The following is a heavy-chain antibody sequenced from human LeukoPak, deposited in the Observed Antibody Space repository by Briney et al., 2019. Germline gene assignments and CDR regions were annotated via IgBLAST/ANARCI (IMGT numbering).Heavy chain of an antibody. J-gene: IGHJ4*02. V-gene: IGHV3-23*01. Sequence: GGSLRLSCTVSGFTLSSYEMSWIRQAPGKGLEWVSSIDYDGGSGHYADSVKGRFTISRDNSNNTLFLHLNSLRGEDTAVYYCAKDSGWLRFHYWGQGTLVTVSS. CDR3: AKDSGWLRFHY. CDR2: IDYDGGSG. D-gene: IGHD5-12*01. CDR1: GFTLSSYE.